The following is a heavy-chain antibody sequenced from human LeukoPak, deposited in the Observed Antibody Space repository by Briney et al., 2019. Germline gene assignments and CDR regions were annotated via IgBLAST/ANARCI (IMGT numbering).Heavy chain of an antibody. Sequence: GGSLRLSCAASGFTFSSYNMNWVRQAPGKGLEWVSSISSSSRYKYYADSVKGRFTISRDNAKNSLYLQMNSLRAEDTAIYYCATYRQVLLPFESWGQGTLVTVSS. J-gene: IGHJ4*02. CDR1: GFTFSSYN. V-gene: IGHV3-21*04. CDR2: ISSSSRYK. CDR3: ATYRQVLLPFES. D-gene: IGHD2-8*02.